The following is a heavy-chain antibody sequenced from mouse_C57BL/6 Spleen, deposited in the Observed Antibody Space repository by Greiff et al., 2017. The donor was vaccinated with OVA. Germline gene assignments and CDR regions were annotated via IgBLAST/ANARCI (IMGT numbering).Heavy chain of an antibody. J-gene: IGHJ2*01. D-gene: IGHD1-1*01. V-gene: IGHV14-4*01. Sequence: VQLQQSGAELVRPGASVKLSCTASGFNIKDDYMHWVKQRPEQGLEWIGWLDPENGDTEYASKFQGKATITADTSSNTAYLQLSSLTSEDTAVYYCTTGYYGSSPFDYWGQGTTLTVSS. CDR2: LDPENGDT. CDR3: TTGYYGSSPFDY. CDR1: GFNIKDDY.